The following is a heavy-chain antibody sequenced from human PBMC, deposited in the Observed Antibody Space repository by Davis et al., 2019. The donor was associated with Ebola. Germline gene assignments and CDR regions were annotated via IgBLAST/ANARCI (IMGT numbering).Heavy chain of an antibody. CDR1: GGSISSSSYY. Sequence: PSETLSLTCTVSGGSISSSSYYWGWIRQPPGKGLEWIGSIYYSGSTYYNPSLKSRVTISVDTSKNQFSLKLSSVTAADTAVYYCARRGSYSSGWPFDYWGQGTLVTVSS. J-gene: IGHJ4*02. CDR3: ARRGSYSSGWPFDY. D-gene: IGHD6-19*01. CDR2: IYYSGST. V-gene: IGHV4-39*01.